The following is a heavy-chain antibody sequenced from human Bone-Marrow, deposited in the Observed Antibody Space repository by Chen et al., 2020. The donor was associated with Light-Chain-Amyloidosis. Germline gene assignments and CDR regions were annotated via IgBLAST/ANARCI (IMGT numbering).Heavy chain of an antibody. CDR1: GYTFTSYD. J-gene: IGHJ6*03. V-gene: IGHV1-8*01. CDR2: MNPNSGNT. CDR3: ARGVGRYCSSTSCYSYYYYYYYMDV. Sequence: QVQLVQSGAEVKKPGASVKVSCKASGYTFTSYDINWVRQATGQGLEWMGWMNPNSGNTGYAQKFQGRVTMTRNTSISTAYMELSSLRSEDTAVYYCARGVGRYCSSTSCYSYYYYYYYMDVWGKGTTVTVSS. D-gene: IGHD2-2*01.